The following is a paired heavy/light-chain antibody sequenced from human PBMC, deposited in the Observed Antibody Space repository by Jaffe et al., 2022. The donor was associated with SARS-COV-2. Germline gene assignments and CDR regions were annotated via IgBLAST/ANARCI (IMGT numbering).Light chain of an antibody. CDR3: LQQNSYPYT. Sequence: DIQMTQSPSSLSASVGDRVTITCRASQGIGNFLGWYQQKPGKAPKRLIHAASTLQSGVPSRFSGSGSGTEFTLTISSLQPEDFATYYCLQQNSYPYTFGQGTKLEIK. CDR2: AAS. V-gene: IGKV1-17*01. J-gene: IGKJ2*01. CDR1: QGIGNF.
Heavy chain of an antibody. J-gene: IGHJ3*02. Sequence: QVQLVESGGGVVQPGRSLRLSCAASGFTFSSYAMHWVRQAPGKGLGWVAVISFEEGSHKYYADSVKGRFTISRDNSKNTLYLQMNSLKPEDTAVYYCASHFRDAFDIWGQGTMVTVSS. V-gene: IGHV3-30*04. CDR1: GFTFSSYA. CDR3: ASHFRDAFDI. CDR2: ISFEEGSHK.